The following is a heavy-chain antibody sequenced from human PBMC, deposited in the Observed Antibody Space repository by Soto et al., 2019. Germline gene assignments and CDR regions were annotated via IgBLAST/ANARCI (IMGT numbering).Heavy chain of an antibody. V-gene: IGHV5-51*01. D-gene: IGHD6-6*01. J-gene: IGHJ6*02. CDR3: ASPMYSSSSGAGYYYYGMDV. CDR1: GYSFTSYW. Sequence: GESLKISCKGSGYSFTSYWIGWVRQMPGKGLEWMGIIYPGDSDTRYSPSFQGQVTISADKSISTAYLQWSSLKASDTAIYYCASPMYSSSSGAGYYYYGMDVWGQGTTVTVSS. CDR2: IYPGDSDT.